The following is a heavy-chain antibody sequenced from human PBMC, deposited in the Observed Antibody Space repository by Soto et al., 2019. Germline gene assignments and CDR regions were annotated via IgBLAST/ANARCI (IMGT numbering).Heavy chain of an antibody. CDR2: INPSGGST. J-gene: IGHJ6*02. CDR3: ASSTAPYDLDHYYGMDV. D-gene: IGHD3-3*01. CDR1: GYTFTSYY. Sequence: ASVKVSCKASGYTFTSYYMYWVRQAPGQGLEWMGIINPSGGSTSYAQKFQGRVTMTRDTSTSTVYMELSSLRSEDTAVYYFASSTAPYDLDHYYGMDVWGQGTTVTVSS. V-gene: IGHV1-46*01.